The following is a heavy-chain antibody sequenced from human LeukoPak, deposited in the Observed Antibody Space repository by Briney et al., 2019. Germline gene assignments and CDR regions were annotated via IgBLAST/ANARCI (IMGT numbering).Heavy chain of an antibody. CDR2: IDPEDGET. CDR1: GYKFTDHF. Sequence: ASVKVSCKLSGYKFTDHFVHWVKQAPAKGLQWMGLIDPEDGETKYAAMFEDRVTITADTSRDSVFLDLKNLRSEDTAMYYCARNYFDFWGQGSLVTVSA. V-gene: IGHV1-69-2*01. CDR3: ARNYFDF. J-gene: IGHJ4*02.